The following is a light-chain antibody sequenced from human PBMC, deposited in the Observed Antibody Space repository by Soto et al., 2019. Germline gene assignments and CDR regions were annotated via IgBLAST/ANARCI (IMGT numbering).Light chain of an antibody. J-gene: IGKJ4*01. Sequence: EIVLTQSPGTLSLSPGERATLSCSASQSISNFLAWYQQKPGQTPRLLIYDSSIRAAGFPARFSGSGSGTDFTLTINNLEPEDFAVYFCQQRSSRPLTFGGGTKVDIK. CDR3: QQRSSRPLT. CDR1: QSISNF. V-gene: IGKV3-11*01. CDR2: DSS.